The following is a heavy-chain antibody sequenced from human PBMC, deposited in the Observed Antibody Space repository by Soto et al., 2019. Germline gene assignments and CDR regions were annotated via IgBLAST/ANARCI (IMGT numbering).Heavy chain of an antibody. V-gene: IGHV3-33*01. J-gene: IGHJ3*02. Sequence: QVQLVESGGGVVQPERSLRLSCAASGFTFSTYDMHWVRQAPGKGLEWVAVIWYDGSNKYYADSVKGRFTISRDNSKNTLNLQMNTLRVEDTAVYYCARVLGLRDAFDIWGQGTMVTVSS. CDR3: ARVLGLRDAFDI. D-gene: IGHD4-17*01. CDR2: IWYDGSNK. CDR1: GFTFSTYD.